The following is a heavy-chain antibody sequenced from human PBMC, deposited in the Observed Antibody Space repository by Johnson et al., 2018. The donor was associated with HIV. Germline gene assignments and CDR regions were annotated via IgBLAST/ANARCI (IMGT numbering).Heavy chain of an antibody. V-gene: IGHV3-20*04. CDR1: GFTFDDYG. J-gene: IGHJ3*01. D-gene: IGHD3-22*01. Sequence: VQLVESGGGVVRPGGSLRLSCAASGFTFDDYGMSWVRQAPGKGLEWVSGINWNGGSTGYADSVKGRLPISRDNAKNSLYLQMNSLRPEDTALYYCARATYYYDTTGYLTRPRAFDLWGQGTMVTVSS. CDR3: ARATYYYDTTGYLTRPRAFDL. CDR2: INWNGGST.